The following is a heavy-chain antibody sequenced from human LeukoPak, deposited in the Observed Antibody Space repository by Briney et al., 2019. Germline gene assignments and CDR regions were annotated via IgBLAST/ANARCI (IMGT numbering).Heavy chain of an antibody. D-gene: IGHD3-22*01. CDR2: INHRGST. Sequence: PSETLSLTCAVYGGSFSGYYWSWIRQPPGKGLEWIGEINHRGSTNYNPSLKSRVTISVDTSKNQFSLKLSSVTAADTAVYYCARSGPYYYDSSDDAFDIWGQGTMVTVSS. CDR3: ARSGPYYYDSSDDAFDI. CDR1: GGSFSGYY. V-gene: IGHV4-34*01. J-gene: IGHJ3*02.